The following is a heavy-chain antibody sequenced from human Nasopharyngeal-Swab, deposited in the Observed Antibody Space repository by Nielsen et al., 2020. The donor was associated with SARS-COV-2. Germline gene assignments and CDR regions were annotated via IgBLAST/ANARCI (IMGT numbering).Heavy chain of an antibody. V-gene: IGHV4-31*02. Sequence: WIRQPPGKGLEWIGYIYYSGSTYYNPSLESRVTISVDTSKNQFSLKLSSVTAADTAVYYCARDIGTPAYPRYYYYGMDVWGQGTTVTVS. D-gene: IGHD1-1*01. CDR2: IYYSGST. J-gene: IGHJ6*02. CDR3: ARDIGTPAYPRYYYYGMDV.